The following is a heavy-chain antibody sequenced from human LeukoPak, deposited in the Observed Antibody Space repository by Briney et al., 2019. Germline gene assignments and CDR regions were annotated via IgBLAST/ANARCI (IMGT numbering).Heavy chain of an antibody. CDR3: ARHGGYSSPYLH. Sequence: SETLSLTCTVSGGSLSNYYWSWIRQPPGKGLECMGNIYYSGTTNYNPSLKSRVTISVDTSKNQFSLKLSSVTAADTAVYYCARHGGYSSPYLHWGQGTLVTVSS. CDR1: GGSLSNYY. V-gene: IGHV4-59*08. CDR2: IYYSGTT. J-gene: IGHJ1*01. D-gene: IGHD6-13*01.